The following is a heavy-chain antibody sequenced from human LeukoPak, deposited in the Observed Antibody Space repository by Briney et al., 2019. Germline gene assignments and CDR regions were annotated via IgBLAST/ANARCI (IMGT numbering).Heavy chain of an antibody. Sequence: KPSETLSLTCAVYGGSFSGYYWSWIRQPPGKGLEWIGEINHSGSTNYNPSLKSRVTISVDTSKNQFSLKLSSVTAADTAVYYCARIRFLEWLTDWFDPWGQGTLVTVSS. CDR1: GGSFSGYY. V-gene: IGHV4-34*01. J-gene: IGHJ5*02. D-gene: IGHD3-3*01. CDR2: INHSGST. CDR3: ARIRFLEWLTDWFDP.